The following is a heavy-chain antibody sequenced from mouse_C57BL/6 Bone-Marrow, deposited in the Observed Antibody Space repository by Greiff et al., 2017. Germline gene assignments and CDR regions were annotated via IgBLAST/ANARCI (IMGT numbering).Heavy chain of an antibody. V-gene: IGHV1-26*01. D-gene: IGHD2-3*01. Sequence: EVQLQQSGPELVKPGASVKISCKASGYTFTDYYMNWVKQSHGKSLEWIGDINPNNGGTSYNQKFKGKATLTVDKSSSTAYMELRSLTSEDSAVYYCARDGYYVPFDYWGQGTTLTVSS. J-gene: IGHJ2*01. CDR2: INPNNGGT. CDR3: ARDGYYVPFDY. CDR1: GYTFTDYY.